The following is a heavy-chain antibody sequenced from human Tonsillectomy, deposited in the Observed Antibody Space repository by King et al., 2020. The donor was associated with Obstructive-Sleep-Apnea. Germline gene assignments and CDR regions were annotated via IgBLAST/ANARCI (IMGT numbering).Heavy chain of an antibody. Sequence: VQLVESGGGSVQPGGSLRLSCAASGFTFSSYAMHWVRQAPGKGLEYVSAISSNGGSTYYANSVKGRFTISRDNSKNTLYLQMGSLRAEDMAVYYCARAVTYCGGDCYQHFDYWGQGTLVTVSS. CDR1: GFTFSSYA. D-gene: IGHD2-21*02. CDR2: ISSNGGST. J-gene: IGHJ4*02. CDR3: ARAVTYCGGDCYQHFDY. V-gene: IGHV3-64*01.